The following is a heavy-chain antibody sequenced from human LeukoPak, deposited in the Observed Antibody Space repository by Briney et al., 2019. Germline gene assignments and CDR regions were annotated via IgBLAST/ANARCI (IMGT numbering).Heavy chain of an antibody. J-gene: IGHJ6*03. CDR2: INPNSGGT. D-gene: IGHD2-2*01. V-gene: IGHV1-2*02. Sequence: ASVKVSCKASGYTFTGYYMHWVRQAPGQGLEWMGWINPNSGGTNYAQKFQGRVTMTRDTSISTAYMELSSLRSEDTAVYYCASRTPAIREPLRSGVAIRYYYYYMDVWGKGTTVTVSS. CDR3: ASRTPAIREPLRSGVAIRYYYYYMDV. CDR1: GYTFTGYY.